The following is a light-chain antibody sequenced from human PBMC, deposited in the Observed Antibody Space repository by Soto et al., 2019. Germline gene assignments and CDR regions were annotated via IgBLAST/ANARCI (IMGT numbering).Light chain of an antibody. Sequence: IRSTHYPSSLSASVGDRVTVTCVSIQSISSFLNWYQQKPGKAPKVLIYAASRLESGVPSRFSGSGSGTDFTLTISSLQPEDYATYYCQQSYSTPPRYTLGQGTKVDIK. J-gene: IGKJ2*01. CDR1: QSISSF. CDR3: QQSYSTPPRYT. V-gene: IGKV1-39*01. CDR2: AAS.